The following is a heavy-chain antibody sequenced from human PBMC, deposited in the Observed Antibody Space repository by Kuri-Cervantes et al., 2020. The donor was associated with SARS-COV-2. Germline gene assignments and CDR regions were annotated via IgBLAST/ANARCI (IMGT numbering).Heavy chain of an antibody. CDR1: GFTFSDYY. V-gene: IGHV3-11*01. D-gene: IGHD4-11*01. CDR3: ARGGYTNALDY. J-gene: IGHJ4*02. CDR2: ISSSGSTI. Sequence: GESLKISCAASGFTFSDYYMSWIRQAPGKGLEWVSYISSSGSTIYYADSVKGRFTISRDNAKNSLYLQMNSLRAEDTAVYYCARGGYTNALDYWGQGTLVTVSS.